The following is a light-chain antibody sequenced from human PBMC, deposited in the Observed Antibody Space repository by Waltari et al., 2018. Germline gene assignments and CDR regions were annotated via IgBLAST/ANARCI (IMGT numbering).Light chain of an antibody. CDR2: GAT. CDR1: QSDDNY. J-gene: IGKJ4*01. CDR3: QHRLNWPLT. V-gene: IGKV3-11*01. Sequence: EIVLTQSPATLSLSRGERATLSCWASQSDDNYLGWYQQKPGQAPRLLIYGATHRAAGIPSRFSGSGSGTDFTLTISSLEPEDFPVYYFQHRLNWPLTFGGGTKVEIK.